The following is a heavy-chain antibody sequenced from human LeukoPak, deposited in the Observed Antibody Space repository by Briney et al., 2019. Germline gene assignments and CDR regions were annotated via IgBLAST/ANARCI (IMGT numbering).Heavy chain of an antibody. V-gene: IGHV3-23*01. Sequence: GGSLRLSCTASGFTFSSYAMSWVRQAPGKGLEWVSGISDSGEITFYADSVKGRFTISRDNSENTLYLQINSLRVEDTAVYYCAKDTPTTGYHLDSWGQGTLVTVSS. D-gene: IGHD1-1*01. CDR1: GFTFSSYA. CDR2: ISDSGEIT. J-gene: IGHJ4*02. CDR3: AKDTPTTGYHLDS.